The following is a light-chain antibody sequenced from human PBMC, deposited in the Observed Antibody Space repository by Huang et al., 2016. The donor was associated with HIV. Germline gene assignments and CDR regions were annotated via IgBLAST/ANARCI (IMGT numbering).Light chain of an antibody. Sequence: IQMTQSPTSLSASVGNRVYITCRTSQSVGTYLNWYQQKPGKAPLLLISSASPLRGVVPSRFSGGGAGTVFILTIRGLQLDDFASYYCQQSYGALSSFGPGTRL. V-gene: IGKV1-39*01. J-gene: IGKJ5*01. CDR2: SAS. CDR1: QSVGTY. CDR3: QQSYGALSS.